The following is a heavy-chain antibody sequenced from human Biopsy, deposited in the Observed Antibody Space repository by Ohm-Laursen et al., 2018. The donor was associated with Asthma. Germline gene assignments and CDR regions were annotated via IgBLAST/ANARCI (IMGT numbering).Heavy chain of an antibody. D-gene: IGHD3-10*01. J-gene: IGHJ6*02. CDR2: IIPIFGTA. CDR3: AESDYYGSGYYYGMDV. V-gene: IGHV1-69*01. Sequence: SSVKVACKASGDSFSNYATSWVRQAPGQGLAWMGGIIPIFGTANYAQKFQGRVTITADESTSTAYMELSSLRSEDTAVYYCAESDYYGSGYYYGMDVWGQGTTVTVSS. CDR1: GDSFSNYA.